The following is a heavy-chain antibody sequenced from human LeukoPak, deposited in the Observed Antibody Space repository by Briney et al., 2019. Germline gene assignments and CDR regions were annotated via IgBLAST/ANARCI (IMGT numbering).Heavy chain of an antibody. CDR2: ISGSGDNT. CDR3: AKGSYYDSSGSFYFDY. J-gene: IGHJ4*02. Sequence: GRSLRLSCAASGFTFSSHAMDWVRQAPGKGLEWVSGISGSGDNTYYADSVKGRFTISRDNSKNTLYVQVNSLGTEDTAAYYCAKGSYYDSSGSFYFDYWGQGTLVTVSS. D-gene: IGHD3-22*01. CDR1: GFTFSSHA. V-gene: IGHV3-23*01.